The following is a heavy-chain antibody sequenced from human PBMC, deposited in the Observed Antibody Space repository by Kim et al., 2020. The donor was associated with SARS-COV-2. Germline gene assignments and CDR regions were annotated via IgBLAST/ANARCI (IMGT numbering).Heavy chain of an antibody. Sequence: GVSLRLSCAASGFTFSSYGMHWVRQAPGKGLEWVAVISYDGSNKYYADSVKGRFTISRDNSKNTLYLQMNSLRAEDTAVYYCAKVGDIAVAPKGVDYWY. D-gene: IGHD6-19*01. CDR1: GFTFSSYG. CDR2: ISYDGSNK. V-gene: IGHV3-30*18. CDR3: AKVGDIAVAPKGVDYWY. J-gene: IGHJ2*01.